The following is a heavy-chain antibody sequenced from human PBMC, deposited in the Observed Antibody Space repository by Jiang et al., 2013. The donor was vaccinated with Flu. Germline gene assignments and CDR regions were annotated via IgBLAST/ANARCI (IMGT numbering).Heavy chain of an antibody. Sequence: SVKVSCKASGYTFTSYGISWVRQAPGQGLEWMGWISAYNGNTNYAQKLQGRVTMTTDTSTSTAYMELRSLRSDDTAVYYCARVMITFGGLTGGWFDPWGQGTLVTVSS. J-gene: IGHJ5*02. CDR3: ARVMITFGGLTGGWFDP. CDR1: GYTFTSYG. D-gene: IGHD3-16*01. CDR2: ISAYNGNT. V-gene: IGHV1-18*04.